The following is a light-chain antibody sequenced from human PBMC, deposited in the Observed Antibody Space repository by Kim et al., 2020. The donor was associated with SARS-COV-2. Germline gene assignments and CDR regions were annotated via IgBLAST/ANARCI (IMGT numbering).Light chain of an antibody. CDR1: QSVSVNY. CDR3: QQYGSSSRWT. Sequence: PEIRANRSCMASQSVSVNYVAWYKQKPGKDPRLLIDGTSSRATGIPDRIGGSGSGTDFTLTISRLEPEDFAVYYGQQYGSSSRWTFGQGTKVDIK. V-gene: IGKV3-20*01. CDR2: GTS. J-gene: IGKJ1*01.